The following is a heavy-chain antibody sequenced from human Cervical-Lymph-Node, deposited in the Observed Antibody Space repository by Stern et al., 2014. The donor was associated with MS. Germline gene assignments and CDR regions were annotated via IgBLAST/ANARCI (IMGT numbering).Heavy chain of an antibody. CDR2: LDTNSDDP. CDR3: AREATLIVVGIDY. CDR1: GYTFTAFF. J-gene: IGHJ4*02. D-gene: IGHD3-22*01. Sequence: QVQLVQSGTKLQKPGASVKVSCKASGYTFTAFFIHWVRHAPGQGLERMGRLDTNSDDPTYAQKFQDRVTLTRDTSIGTAYLELSRLTSADTAVYYCAREATLIVVGIDYWGQGTQVTVSS. V-gene: IGHV1-2*06.